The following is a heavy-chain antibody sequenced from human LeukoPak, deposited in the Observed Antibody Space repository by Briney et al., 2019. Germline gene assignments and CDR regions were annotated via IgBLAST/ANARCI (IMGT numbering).Heavy chain of an antibody. CDR1: GGSFSGYY. Sequence: SETLSLTCAVYGGSFSGYYWSWIRQPPGKGLEWIGEINHSGSTNYNPSLKSRVTISVDTSKNQSSLKLSSVTAADTAVYYCARKGLLWFGELPFFDYWGQGTLVTVSS. CDR2: INHSGST. D-gene: IGHD3-10*01. J-gene: IGHJ4*02. V-gene: IGHV4-34*01. CDR3: ARKGLLWFGELPFFDY.